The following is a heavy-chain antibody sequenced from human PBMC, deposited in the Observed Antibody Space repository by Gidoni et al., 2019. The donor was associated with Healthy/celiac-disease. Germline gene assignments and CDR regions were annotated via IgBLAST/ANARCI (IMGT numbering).Heavy chain of an antibody. CDR2: IGTAGDT. V-gene: IGHV3-13*01. D-gene: IGHD3-16*01. Sequence: EVQLVESGGGLVQPGGSLRLCCAASGFTFSSYDMHWVRQATGKGLEWVSAIGTAGDTYYPGSVKGRFTISRENAKNSLYLQMNSLRAGDTAVYYCARLKKLGGFDPWGQGTLVTVSS. CDR3: ARLKKLGGFDP. J-gene: IGHJ5*02. CDR1: GFTFSSYD.